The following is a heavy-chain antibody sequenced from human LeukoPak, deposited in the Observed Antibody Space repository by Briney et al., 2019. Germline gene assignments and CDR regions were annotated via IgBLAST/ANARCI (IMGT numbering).Heavy chain of an antibody. J-gene: IGHJ4*02. Sequence: SATLSLTCTVSGGSISSNSYSWGWIRQPPGKGLEWIASMSYSGSTYYNPSLKSRVTISVDTSKNQFSLKLSSVTAADTAVYYCARKMRPRYSDGSAYDFWGQGTRVTVSS. CDR2: MSYSGST. CDR3: ARKMRPRYSDGSAYDF. D-gene: IGHD3-22*01. CDR1: GGSISSNSYS. V-gene: IGHV4-39*01.